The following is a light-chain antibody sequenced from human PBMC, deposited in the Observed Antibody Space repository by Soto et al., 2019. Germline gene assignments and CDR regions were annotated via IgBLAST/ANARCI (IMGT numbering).Light chain of an antibody. CDR1: NSNIGAGYD. CDR2: ANS. CDR3: QSYDSSLSAWV. Sequence: QSVLTQPPSVSGAPGQKVTISCTGNNSNIGAGYDVHWYHQLPGTAPQLLIYANSNRPSGAPDRFSGSKSGTSASLAITGLQAEDEADYYCQSYDSSLSAWVFGGGTKLTVL. J-gene: IGLJ3*02. V-gene: IGLV1-40*01.